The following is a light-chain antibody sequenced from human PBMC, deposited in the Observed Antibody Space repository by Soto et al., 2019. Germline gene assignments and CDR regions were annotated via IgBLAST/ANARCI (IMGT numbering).Light chain of an antibody. V-gene: IGLV2-8*01. CDR3: SSYAGNNNVI. CDR2: EVS. CDR1: SSDVGGYNH. Sequence: QSALTQPPSASGSPGQSVTISCTGTSSDVGGYNHVSWYQQHPGKAPKLVIYEVSKRPSWVPNRFSGSKSGNTASLTVSGLQAEDEADYYCSSYAGNNNVIFGGGTKVTVL. J-gene: IGLJ2*01.